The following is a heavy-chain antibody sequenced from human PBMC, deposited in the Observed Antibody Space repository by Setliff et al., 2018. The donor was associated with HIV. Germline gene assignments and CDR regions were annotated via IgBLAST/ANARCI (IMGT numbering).Heavy chain of an antibody. V-gene: IGHV4-4*09. CDR3: ARGLSFYDPGGFDY. J-gene: IGHJ4*02. Sequence: SETLSLTCTVSGGSISSYYWSWIRQPPGKGLEWIGYIYTSGSTDYNPSLKSRVTISVDTSKNQFSLKLSSVTAADTAVYYCARGLSFYDPGGFDYWGQGTLVTVSS. D-gene: IGHD3-22*01. CDR1: GGSISSYY. CDR2: IYTSGST.